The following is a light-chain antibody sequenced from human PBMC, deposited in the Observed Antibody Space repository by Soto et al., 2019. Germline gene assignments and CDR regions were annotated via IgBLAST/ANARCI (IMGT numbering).Light chain of an antibody. Sequence: QSVLTQPPSVSGAPGQRVAISCTGSSSNIGAGYDVHWYQQLPGTAPKLLIYDNSNRPSGVPDRFSGSKSGTSASLAITGLQAEDEADYYFQSYDSSLSASVVFGGGTKLTVL. CDR3: QSYDSSLSASVV. J-gene: IGLJ2*01. CDR2: DNS. V-gene: IGLV1-40*01. CDR1: SSNIGAGYD.